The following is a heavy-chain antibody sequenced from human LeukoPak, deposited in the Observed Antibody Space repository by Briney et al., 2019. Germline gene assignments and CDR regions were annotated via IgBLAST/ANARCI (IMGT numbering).Heavy chain of an antibody. D-gene: IGHD6-19*01. J-gene: IGHJ4*02. CDR1: GFTFSSYG. Sequence: GGSLSLSCAASGFTFSSYGMHWVRQAPGKGLEWVAFIRDDGSNKYYADSVKGRFTISRDNSRNTLYLQMNSLRAEDTAVYYCAKGRGWYFDYWGQGTLVTVSS. V-gene: IGHV3-30*02. CDR3: AKGRGWYFDY. CDR2: IRDDGSNK.